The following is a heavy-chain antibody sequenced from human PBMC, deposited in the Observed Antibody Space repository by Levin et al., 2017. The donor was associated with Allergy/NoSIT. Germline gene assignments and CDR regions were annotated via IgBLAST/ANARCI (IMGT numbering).Heavy chain of an antibody. V-gene: IGHV1-69*01. CDR1: GGTFSSYA. CDR2: IIPIFGTA. Sequence: PGGSLRLSCKASGGTFSSYAISWVRQAPGQGLEWMGGIIPIFGTANYAQKFQGRVTITADESTSTAYMELSSLRSEDTAVYYCARDYDFWSGYYTGPLSGYYYGMDVWGQGTTVTVSS. D-gene: IGHD3-3*01. CDR3: ARDYDFWSGYYTGPLSGYYYGMDV. J-gene: IGHJ6*02.